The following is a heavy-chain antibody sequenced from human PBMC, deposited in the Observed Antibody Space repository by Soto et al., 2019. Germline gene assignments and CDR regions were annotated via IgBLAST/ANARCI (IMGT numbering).Heavy chain of an antibody. V-gene: IGHV4-39*01. CDR2: IYYSGST. CDR1: GGSISSSSYY. CDR3: ARGLGMNYGMDV. D-gene: IGHD1-26*01. Sequence: SETLSLTCTVSGGSISSSSYYWGWIRQPPGKGLEWIGSIYYSGSTYYNPSLKSRVTISVDTSKNQFSLKLSSVTAADTAVYYCARGLGMNYGMDVWGQGTTVTVSS. J-gene: IGHJ6*02.